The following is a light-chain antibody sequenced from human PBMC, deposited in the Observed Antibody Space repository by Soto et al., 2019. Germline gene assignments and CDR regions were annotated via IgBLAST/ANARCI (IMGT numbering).Light chain of an antibody. CDR2: DAS. Sequence: EIVLTQSPATLSLSPGERATLSCRASQSVSSYLAWYQQKPGQSPRLLIHDASSRTTGTPARFSGSGSGTDFTLTISSLEPEDFAVYYCQQRGSWPPSITFGQGTRVEIK. CDR1: QSVSSY. CDR3: QQRGSWPPSIT. J-gene: IGKJ5*01. V-gene: IGKV3-11*01.